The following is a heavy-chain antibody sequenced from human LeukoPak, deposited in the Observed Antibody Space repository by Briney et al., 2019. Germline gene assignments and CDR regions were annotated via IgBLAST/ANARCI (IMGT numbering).Heavy chain of an antibody. J-gene: IGHJ6*03. D-gene: IGHD1-1*01. Sequence: GGSLRLSCAASGFTFSSYGMHWVRQAPGKGLEWVAFIRYDGSNKYYADSVKGRFTISRDNSKNTLYLQMNSLRAEDTAVYYCARAQLERRGYYYYMDVWGKGTTVTVSS. CDR3: ARAQLERRGYYYYMDV. CDR2: IRYDGSNK. V-gene: IGHV3-30*02. CDR1: GFTFSSYG.